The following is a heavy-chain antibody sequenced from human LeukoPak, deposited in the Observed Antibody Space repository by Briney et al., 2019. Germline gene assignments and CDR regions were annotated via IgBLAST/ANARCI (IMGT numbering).Heavy chain of an antibody. CDR2: IYYSGST. CDR3: ARSGYSGAEPSYFDY. J-gene: IGHJ4*02. CDR1: GGSISSNSYY. V-gene: IGHV4-39*01. Sequence: PSETLSLTCTVSGGSISSNSYYWGWIRQPPGKGLEGIGSIYYSGSTYYNPSLKSRVTISVDTSKNQFSLKLSSVTAADTAVYYCARSGYSGAEPSYFDYWGQGTLVTVSS. D-gene: IGHD5-12*01.